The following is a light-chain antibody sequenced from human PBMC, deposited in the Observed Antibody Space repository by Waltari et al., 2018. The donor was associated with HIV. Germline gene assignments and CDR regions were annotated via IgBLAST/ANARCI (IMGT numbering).Light chain of an antibody. CDR2: SNN. CDR1: SSNIGRNT. Sequence: QSVLTQPPSASGTPGQRATISCSGSSSNIGRNTVNWYQQLPGTAPKLLIYSNNQRPSGVPDRFSGSKSGTSASLAISGLQSEDEADYYCAAWDDSLNGWVFGGGTKLTVL. J-gene: IGLJ3*02. CDR3: AAWDDSLNGWV. V-gene: IGLV1-44*01.